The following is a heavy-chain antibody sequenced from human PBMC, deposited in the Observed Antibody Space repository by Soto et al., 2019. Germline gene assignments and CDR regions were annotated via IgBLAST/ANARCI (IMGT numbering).Heavy chain of an antibody. Sequence: GGSVRQSVVSSGCTYFGGRMSWIRKDPGKGLEWVANIKQDGSEKYYVDSVKGRFTISRDNAKNSLYLQMNSLRAEDTAVYYCARHSSYTWFDYWGQGTLVTVSS. D-gene: IGHD3-10*01. CDR2: IKQDGSEK. J-gene: IGHJ4*02. CDR3: ARHSSYTWFDY. V-gene: IGHV3-7*01. CDR1: GCTYFGGR.